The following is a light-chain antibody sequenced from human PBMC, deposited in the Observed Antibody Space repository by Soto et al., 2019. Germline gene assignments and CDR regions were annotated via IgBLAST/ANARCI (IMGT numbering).Light chain of an antibody. Sequence: EIVMTQSAATLSVSPGERATLSCRDSQSVSSNLAWYQQKPGQAPRLLIYGASNRATGIPDRFSGSGSGTEFTLTISRLQSEDFAIYYCQQYNNWPPWTFGQGTKVDIK. V-gene: IGKV3-15*01. CDR3: QQYNNWPPWT. CDR1: QSVSSN. J-gene: IGKJ1*01. CDR2: GAS.